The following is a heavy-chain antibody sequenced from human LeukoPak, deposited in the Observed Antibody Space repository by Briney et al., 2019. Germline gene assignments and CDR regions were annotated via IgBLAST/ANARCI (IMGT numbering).Heavy chain of an antibody. V-gene: IGHV3-21*06. CDR3: ARNSLIAESYGYYYFSYMDV. CDR2: ISSTGTYL. CDR1: GFTFSSYE. Sequence: GGSLRLSCAASGFTFSSYEMNWVRQAPGKGLEWVSSISSTGTYLYYADSVKGRFTISRDKNSLYLRMNSLRVEDTAVYYCARNSLIAESYGYYYFSYMDVWGKGTTVTVSS. J-gene: IGHJ6*03. D-gene: IGHD2-21*01.